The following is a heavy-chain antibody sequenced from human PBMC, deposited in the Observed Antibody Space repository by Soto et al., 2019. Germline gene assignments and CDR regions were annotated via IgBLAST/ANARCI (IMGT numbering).Heavy chain of an antibody. J-gene: IGHJ3*02. CDR1: GYSFTSYW. Sequence: GESLKISCKGSGYSFTSYWISWVRQMPGKGLEWMGRIDPSDSYTNYSPSFQGHVTISADKSISTAYLQWSSLRASDTAMYYSARLLRYCSSTSSAAEFDIWGQGTMVTVSS. CDR3: ARLLRYCSSTSSAAEFDI. V-gene: IGHV5-10-1*01. CDR2: IDPSDSYT. D-gene: IGHD2-2*01.